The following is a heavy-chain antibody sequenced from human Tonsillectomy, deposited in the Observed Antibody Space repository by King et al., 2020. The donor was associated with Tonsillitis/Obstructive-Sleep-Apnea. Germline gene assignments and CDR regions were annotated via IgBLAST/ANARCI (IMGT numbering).Heavy chain of an antibody. CDR1: GGSISSYY. D-gene: IGHD1-26*01. J-gene: IGHJ3*02. V-gene: IGHV4-59*08. Sequence: QLQESGPGLVKPSETLSLTCTVSGGSISSYYWSWIRQPPGKGLEWIGYIYYSGSTNYNPSLKSRVTISVDTSKNQFSLKLSSVTAADTAVYYCARLGGSYANDAFDIWGHGTMVTVAS. CDR3: ARLGGSYANDAFDI. CDR2: IYYSGST.